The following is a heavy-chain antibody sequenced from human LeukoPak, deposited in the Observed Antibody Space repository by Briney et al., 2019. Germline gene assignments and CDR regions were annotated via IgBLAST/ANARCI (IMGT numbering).Heavy chain of an antibody. V-gene: IGHV3-21*01. Sequence: PGGSPRLSCAASGFTFSSYSMNWVRQAPGKGLEWVSSISSSSSYIYYADSVKGRFTISGDNAKNSLYQQMNSLRAEDTAVYYCARGGSSYWGQSKYYFDYWGQGTLVTVSS. D-gene: IGHD7-27*01. CDR2: ISSSSSYI. CDR3: ARGGSSYWGQSKYYFDY. CDR1: GFTFSSYS. J-gene: IGHJ4*02.